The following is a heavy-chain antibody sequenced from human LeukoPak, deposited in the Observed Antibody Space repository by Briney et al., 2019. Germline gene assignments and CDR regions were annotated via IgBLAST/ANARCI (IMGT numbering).Heavy chain of an antibody. CDR1: GYTFTGYY. Sequence: GASVKVSCKASGYTFTGYYVHWVRQAPGQGLEWMGRINPNSGGTNYAQKFQGRVTMTRDTSISTAYMGLSRLRSDDTAVYYCARSPGPVYFDWLPRVDYFDYWGQGTLVTVSS. CDR3: ARSPGPVYFDWLPRVDYFDY. CDR2: INPNSGGT. V-gene: IGHV1-2*06. J-gene: IGHJ4*02. D-gene: IGHD3-9*01.